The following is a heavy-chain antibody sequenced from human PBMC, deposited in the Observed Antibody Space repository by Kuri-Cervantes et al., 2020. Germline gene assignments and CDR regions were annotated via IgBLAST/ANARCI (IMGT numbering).Heavy chain of an antibody. V-gene: IGHV3-33*01. CDR1: GFTFSSYG. J-gene: IGHJ6*02. CDR3: ARDITMIVVARGGMDV. Sequence: GESLKISCAASGFTFSSYGMHWVRQAPGKGLEWVAVIWYDGSNKYYADSVKGRFTISRDNSKNTLYLQMNSLRAKDTAVYYCARDITMIVVARGGMDVWGQGTTVTVSS. CDR2: IWYDGSNK. D-gene: IGHD3-22*01.